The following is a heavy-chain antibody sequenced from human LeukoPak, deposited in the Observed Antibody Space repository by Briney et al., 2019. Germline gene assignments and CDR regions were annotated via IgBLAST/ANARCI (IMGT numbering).Heavy chain of an antibody. Sequence: GASVKVSCKVSGYILTELSMHWVRQAPGKGLEWMGGFDLDDGETVYAQKFQGRVTVTEDTSTNTAYMELSSLRSEDTALYYCATDPTSYSSGWYFGYWGQGTLVTVSS. CDR3: ATDPTSYSSGWYFGY. D-gene: IGHD6-19*01. CDR2: FDLDDGET. J-gene: IGHJ4*02. V-gene: IGHV1-24*01. CDR1: GYILTELS.